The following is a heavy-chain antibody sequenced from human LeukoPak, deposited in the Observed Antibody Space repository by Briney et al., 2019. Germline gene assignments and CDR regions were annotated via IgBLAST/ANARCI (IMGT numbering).Heavy chain of an antibody. D-gene: IGHD3-22*01. CDR2: ISSSGNTI. Sequence: GGSLRLSCAASGFTFSDYFMSWIRQAPGKGLEWVSYISSSGNTIYYADSVKGRFTVSRDNSKNTLYLQMNSLRAEDTALYYCAKNYYDTSGYYQYYFDYWGQGTLVTVSS. V-gene: IGHV3-11*01. CDR3: AKNYYDTSGYYQYYFDY. CDR1: GFTFSDYF. J-gene: IGHJ4*02.